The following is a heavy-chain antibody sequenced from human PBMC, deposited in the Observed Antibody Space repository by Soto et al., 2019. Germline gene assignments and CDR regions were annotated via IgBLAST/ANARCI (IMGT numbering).Heavy chain of an antibody. CDR3: ASGERPARKITGTTGRSGWHDY. D-gene: IGHD1-7*01. V-gene: IGHV1-69*01. CDR2: IIPIFGTA. CDR1: GGTFSSYA. Sequence: QVQLVQSGAEVKKPGSSVKVSCKASGGTFSSYAISWVRQSPGQGLEWMGGIIPIFGTANYAHKFQGRVTITADEATSTAYMELSSLRSEDTAVYYCASGERPARKITGTTGRSGWHDYWGQGTLVTVSS. J-gene: IGHJ4*02.